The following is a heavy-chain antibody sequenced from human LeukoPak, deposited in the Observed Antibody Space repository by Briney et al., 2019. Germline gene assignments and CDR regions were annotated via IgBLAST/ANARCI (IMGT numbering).Heavy chain of an antibody. CDR1: GGSISSGDYY. V-gene: IGHV4-30-4*01. CDR2: IFYSGST. D-gene: IGHD2-15*01. J-gene: IGHJ5*02. CDR3: ARDRTGCSGGSCHPSWFDP. Sequence: PSETLSLTCTVSGGSISSGDYYWSWIRQPPGKGLEWIGNIFYSGSTDYNPSLKSRVTILVDTSKNQFSLKLSSVTAADTAVYYCARDRTGCSGGSCHPSWFDPWGQGTLVTVSS.